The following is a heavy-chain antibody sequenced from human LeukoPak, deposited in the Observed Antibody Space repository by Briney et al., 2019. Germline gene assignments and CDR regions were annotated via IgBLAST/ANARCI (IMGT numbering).Heavy chain of an antibody. V-gene: IGHV3-7*03. Sequence: PGGSLRLSCAASGFTFSNAWMRWVRQAPGKGLEWVASINQNGGVKYYVDSVKGRFTISRDNAKTSLFLQMNSLRIDDTAMYYCTRTVNSASDFWGQGTLVTVSS. CDR3: TRTVNSASDF. CDR2: INQNGGVK. CDR1: GFTFSNAW. J-gene: IGHJ4*02. D-gene: IGHD4-23*01.